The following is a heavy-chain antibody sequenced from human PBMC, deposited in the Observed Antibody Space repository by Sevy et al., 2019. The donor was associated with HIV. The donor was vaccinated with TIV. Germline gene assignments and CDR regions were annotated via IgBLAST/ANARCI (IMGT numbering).Heavy chain of an antibody. D-gene: IGHD5-18*01. CDR1: GGSINSGDYY. CDR2: NSYSGGT. V-gene: IGHV4-30-4*01. J-gene: IGHJ4*02. CDR3: ARGSRAAGYNYGNSYFDN. Sequence: SETLSLTCTVSGGSINSGDYYWSWIRQPPGKGLECIGYNSYSGGTYYNPSLKSRVTISVDTFKNQLSLILRSVTVADTAFYYWARGSRAAGYNYGNSYFDNWGQGTLVTVSS.